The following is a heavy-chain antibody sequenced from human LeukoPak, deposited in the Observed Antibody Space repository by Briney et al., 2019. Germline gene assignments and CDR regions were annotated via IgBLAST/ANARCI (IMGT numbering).Heavy chain of an antibody. J-gene: IGHJ4*02. Sequence: SETLSLTCTVSGGSISSYYWSWIRQPPGKGLEWIGYIYYSGSTNYNPSLKSRVTISVDTSKNQFSLKLSSVTAADTAVYYCARGTRNKYYYGSGSLDYWGQGTLVTVSS. V-gene: IGHV4-59*01. CDR2: IYYSGST. CDR3: ARGTRNKYYYGSGSLDY. CDR1: GGSISSYY. D-gene: IGHD3-10*01.